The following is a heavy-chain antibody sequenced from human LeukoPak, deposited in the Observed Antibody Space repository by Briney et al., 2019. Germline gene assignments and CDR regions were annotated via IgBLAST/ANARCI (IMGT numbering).Heavy chain of an antibody. D-gene: IGHD3-16*02. J-gene: IGHJ4*02. CDR3: ARARGITFGGVIAN. CDR2: INHSGST. V-gene: IGHV4-34*01. Sequence: SETLSLTCAVYGWSFRGYYWSWLRQPPGKGLEWVGDINHSGSTNYNPSLKSRVTISVDTTKMQFALKLSSVNAADSAVYYCARARGITFGGVIANWGQGTLVTVSS. CDR1: GWSFRGYY.